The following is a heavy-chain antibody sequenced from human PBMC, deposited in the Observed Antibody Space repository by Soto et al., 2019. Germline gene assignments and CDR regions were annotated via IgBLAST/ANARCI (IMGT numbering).Heavy chain of an antibody. J-gene: IGHJ6*02. Sequence: ASVKVSCKASGYTFTSYGISWVRQAPGQGLEWMGWISAYNGNTNYAQKLQGRVTMTTDTSTSTAYMELRSLRSDDTAVYYCARDRSPPAEGSSWPGSTVGVYCYYGMDVWGQGTTVTVSS. V-gene: IGHV1-18*01. CDR2: ISAYNGNT. CDR3: ARDRSPPAEGSSWPGSTVGVYCYYGMDV. D-gene: IGHD6-13*01. CDR1: GYTFTSYG.